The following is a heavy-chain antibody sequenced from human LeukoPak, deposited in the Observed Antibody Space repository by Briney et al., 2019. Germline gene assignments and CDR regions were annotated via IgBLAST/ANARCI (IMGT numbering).Heavy chain of an antibody. J-gene: IGHJ4*02. CDR3: ARADWGSMDY. CDR2: IRPDANDG. V-gene: IGHV3-7*01. Sequence: PGGSLRLSCAASGFTFSHYWMAWVRRAPGKGLEWVAIIRPDANDGSYVDSVKGRFTIARDNAKNSLYLQLNSLRAEDTAVYFCARADWGSMDYWGQGALVTVSS. CDR1: GFTFSHYW. D-gene: IGHD7-27*01.